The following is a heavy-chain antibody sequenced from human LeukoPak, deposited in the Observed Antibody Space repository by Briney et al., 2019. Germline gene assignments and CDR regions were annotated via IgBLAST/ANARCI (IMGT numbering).Heavy chain of an antibody. CDR3: AKDKVVRGVKSLAFDI. CDR1: GFTFSSYA. CDR2: ISGSGGST. J-gene: IGHJ3*02. V-gene: IGHV3-23*01. Sequence: GGSLRLSCAASGFTFSSYAMSWVRQAPGKGLEWVSAISGSGGSTYYADSVKGRFTISRDNSKNTLYLQMNSLRAEDTAVYYCAKDKVVRGVKSLAFDIWGQGTMVTVSS. D-gene: IGHD3-10*01.